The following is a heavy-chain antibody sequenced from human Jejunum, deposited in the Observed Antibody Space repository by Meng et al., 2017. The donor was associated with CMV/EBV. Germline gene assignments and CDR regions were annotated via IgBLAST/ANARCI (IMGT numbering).Heavy chain of an antibody. CDR2: INLDGREK. D-gene: IGHD1-7*01. V-gene: IGHV3-7*01. CDR1: FACCSDR. J-gene: IGHJ6*02. CDR3: ARIWNYGLGDYGMDV. Sequence: FACCSDRVTWVRQAPGEGLEWVANINLDGREKYYVDSVKGRFTISRDNAKNSLYLQMNSLRAEDTAVYYCARIWNYGLGDYGMDVWGQGTTVTVSS.